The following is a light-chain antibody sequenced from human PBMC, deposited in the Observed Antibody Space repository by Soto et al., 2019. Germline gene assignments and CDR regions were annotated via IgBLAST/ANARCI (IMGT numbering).Light chain of an antibody. CDR3: QPYNNWPLT. Sequence: EIVLTQSPATLSSFPGDRVTLSCRASQAVNTRLAWYQHRPGQAPRLLIYLASNRAAGVPARFSGSGSGTDFTLTISDVEPEDFAVYYCQPYNNWPLTFGGGTKVESK. CDR2: LAS. J-gene: IGKJ4*01. V-gene: IGKV3D-11*01. CDR1: QAVNTR.